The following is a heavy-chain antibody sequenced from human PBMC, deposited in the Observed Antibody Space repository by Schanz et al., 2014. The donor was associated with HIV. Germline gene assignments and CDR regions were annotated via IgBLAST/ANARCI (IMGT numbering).Heavy chain of an antibody. D-gene: IGHD3-3*01. CDR3: ARMGLSGYYPTFADY. Sequence: LVQSGTEVKRPGASVKVSCAASGATLRTYVTSWVRQAPGQGLEWLGGTAPPADSGDYAPTFQDRITITADDSASTVYMELRSLRSEDTAIYYCARMGLSGYYPTFADYWGQGTLVTVSS. CDR1: GATLRTYV. V-gene: IGHV1-69*01. J-gene: IGHJ4*02. CDR2: TAPPADSG.